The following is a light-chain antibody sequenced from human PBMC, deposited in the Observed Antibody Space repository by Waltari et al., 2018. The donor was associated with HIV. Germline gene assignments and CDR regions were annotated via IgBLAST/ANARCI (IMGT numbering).Light chain of an antibody. Sequence: QSALTQPASVSGSPGQSITISCTGTSSDVGDYNYVSWFQQHPGKVPKLLIYEVSNRPSGFSYRFSGSKSGNTASLTISGLQAEDEADYYCASYTSTSARVFGGGTKVTVL. CDR1: SSDVGDYNY. CDR3: ASYTSTSARV. J-gene: IGLJ3*02. V-gene: IGLV2-14*01. CDR2: EVS.